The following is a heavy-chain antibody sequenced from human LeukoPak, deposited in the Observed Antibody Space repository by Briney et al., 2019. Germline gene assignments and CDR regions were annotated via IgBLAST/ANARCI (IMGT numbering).Heavy chain of an antibody. CDR2: ISAYNGNT. D-gene: IGHD3-10*01. Sequence: ASVKVSCKASGYTFTSYGISWVRQAPGQGLEWMGWISAYNGNTNYAQKLQGRVTMTTDTSTSTAYMELRSLRSDDTAVYYCARFSPDCGELFGVPDYWGQGTLVTVSS. CDR1: GYTFTSYG. CDR3: ARFSPDCGELFGVPDY. J-gene: IGHJ4*02. V-gene: IGHV1-18*01.